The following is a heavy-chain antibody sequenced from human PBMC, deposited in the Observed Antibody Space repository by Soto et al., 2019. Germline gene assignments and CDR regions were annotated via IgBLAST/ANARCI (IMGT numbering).Heavy chain of an antibody. CDR3: AKDYCLSASCYGDEYNHFDY. Sequence: QVQLVESGGGVVQPGRSLRLSCAASGFSFSKFAMHWVRQAPGKGLEWVAVISYDVKNKKYADSVKGRFTISRDNHRNALFLQMNSLRPEDTAVYYCAKDYCLSASCYGDEYNHFDYWGQGSLVTVSS. J-gene: IGHJ4*02. CDR1: GFSFSKFA. CDR2: ISYDVKNK. D-gene: IGHD2-2*01. V-gene: IGHV3-30*18.